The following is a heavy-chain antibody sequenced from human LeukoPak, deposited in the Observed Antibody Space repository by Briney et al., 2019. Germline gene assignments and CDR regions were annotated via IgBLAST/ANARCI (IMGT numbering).Heavy chain of an antibody. CDR2: ISSSGRTI. D-gene: IGHD3-22*01. CDR1: GFTFSSYE. V-gene: IGHV3-48*03. CDR3: ARYDSSGLDY. Sequence: GGALRLSCAASGFTFSSYEMNWVRQAPGKGLEWVSYISSSGRTIYYVDSVKGRFTISRDNAKNSLYLQMKSLRGEDTAVYCCARYDSSGLDYWGQGTLVTVSS. J-gene: IGHJ4*02.